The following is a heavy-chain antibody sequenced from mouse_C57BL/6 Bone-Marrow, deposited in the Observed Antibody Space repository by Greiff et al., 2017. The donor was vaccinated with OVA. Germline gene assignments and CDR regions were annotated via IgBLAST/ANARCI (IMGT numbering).Heavy chain of an antibody. Sequence: VQRVESGAELARPGASVKLSCKASGYTFTSYGISWVKQRTGQGLEWIGEIYPRSGNTYYNEKFKGKATLTADKSSSTAYMELRSLTSEDSAVEVCARDYYGSDWGQGTLVTVSA. V-gene: IGHV1-81*01. D-gene: IGHD1-1*01. CDR3: ARDYYGSD. CDR2: IYPRSGNT. CDR1: GYTFTSYG. J-gene: IGHJ3*01.